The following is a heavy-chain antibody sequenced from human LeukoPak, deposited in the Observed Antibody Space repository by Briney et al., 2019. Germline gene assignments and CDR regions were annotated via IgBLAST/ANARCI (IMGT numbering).Heavy chain of an antibody. V-gene: IGHV3-30-3*01. CDR2: ISYDGSNK. J-gene: IGHJ4*02. D-gene: IGHD3-22*01. CDR3: ARDPGWLLLLDY. Sequence: GGSLRLSCAASGFTFSSYAMHWVRQAPGKGLEWVAVISYDGSNKYYADSVKGRFTISRDNSKNTLYLQMNSLRAEDTAVYYCARDPGWLLLLDYWGQGTLVTVSS. CDR1: GFTFSSYA.